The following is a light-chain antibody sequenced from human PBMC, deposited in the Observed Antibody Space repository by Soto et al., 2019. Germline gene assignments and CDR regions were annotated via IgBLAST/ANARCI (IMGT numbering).Light chain of an antibody. Sequence: DIVLTQSPVSLAVSLGERATITCKSSQSILYSSTNRNYLAWYQQKPGHPPKLLISWASTRESGVPDRFSGSGSGTDFTLTISSLQAEDVAVYYCQQYYTTPSITFGQGTRLEIK. J-gene: IGKJ5*01. CDR3: QQYYTTPSIT. V-gene: IGKV4-1*01. CDR2: WAS. CDR1: QSILYSSTNRNY.